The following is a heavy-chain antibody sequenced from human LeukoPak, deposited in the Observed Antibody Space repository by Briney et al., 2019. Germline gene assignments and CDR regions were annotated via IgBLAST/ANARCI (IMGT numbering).Heavy chain of an antibody. J-gene: IGHJ4*02. CDR1: GFTFSSYA. V-gene: IGHV3-23*01. Sequence: GGSLRLSCAASGFTFSSYAMSWVRQAPGKGLEWVSAISGSGGSTYYADSVKGRFTISRDNSKNTLYLQMNSLRAEDTAVYYCAKDQYWNDRRSSFDYWGQGTLVTVSS. CDR2: ISGSGGST. D-gene: IGHD1-1*01. CDR3: AKDQYWNDRRSSFDY.